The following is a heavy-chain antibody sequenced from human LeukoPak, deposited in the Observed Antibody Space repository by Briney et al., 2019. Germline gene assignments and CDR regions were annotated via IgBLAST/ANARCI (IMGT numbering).Heavy chain of an antibody. J-gene: IGHJ4*02. CDR2: IYSGGST. CDR3: ARDRRHSSGWYGGFDY. Sequence: GGSLRLTCPGSGFAFGNYGMTWVRQPPGKGLEWVSVIYSGGSTYYADSVKVRFTISRDNSKNTLYLQMNSLRAEDTAVYYCARDRRHSSGWYGGFDYWGQGTLVTVSS. CDR1: GFAFGNYG. V-gene: IGHV3-66*02. D-gene: IGHD6-19*01.